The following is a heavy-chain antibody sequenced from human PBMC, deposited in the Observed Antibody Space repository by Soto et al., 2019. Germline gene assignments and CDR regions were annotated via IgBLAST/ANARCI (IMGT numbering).Heavy chain of an antibody. CDR2: INAGNGNT. J-gene: IGHJ5*02. D-gene: IGHD6-13*01. CDR3: ARAPSGYSSSWYFGDYWFDP. CDR1: GYTFSSYA. V-gene: IGHV1-3*01. Sequence: GASVKVSCKASGYTFSSYAMHWVRQAPGQRLEWMGWINAGNGNTKYSQKFQGRVTITRDTSASTAYMELSSLRSEDTAVYYCARAPSGYSSSWYFGDYWFDPWGQGTLVTVSS.